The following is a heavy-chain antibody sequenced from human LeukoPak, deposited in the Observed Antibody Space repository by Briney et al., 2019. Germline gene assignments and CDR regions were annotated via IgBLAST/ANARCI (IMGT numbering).Heavy chain of an antibody. CDR3: ARGATPLYPRSFDY. V-gene: IGHV4-34*01. J-gene: IGHJ4*02. CDR2: INHSGST. CDR1: GGSFSGYY. D-gene: IGHD2-2*01. Sequence: PSETLSLTCAVYGGSFSGYYWSWIRQPPGKGLEWIGEINHSGSTNYNPSLKSRVTISVDTSKNQSSLKLSSVTAADTAVYYCARGATPLYPRSFDYWGQGTLVTVSS.